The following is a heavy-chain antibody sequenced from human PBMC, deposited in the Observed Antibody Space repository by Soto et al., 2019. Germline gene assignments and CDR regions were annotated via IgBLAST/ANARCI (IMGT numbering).Heavy chain of an antibody. CDR3: VKAAARGDY. J-gene: IGHJ4*02. CDR2: ISAGGGTT. Sequence: GGSLRLSCAASGFTFSSCVMSWVRQAPGKGLEWVSVISAGGGTTYYADSVRGRFTISRDNAKNTLYLQMNSLRAEDTAVYYCVKAAARGDYWGQGTLVTVSS. CDR1: GFTFSSCV. D-gene: IGHD3-10*01. V-gene: IGHV3-23*01.